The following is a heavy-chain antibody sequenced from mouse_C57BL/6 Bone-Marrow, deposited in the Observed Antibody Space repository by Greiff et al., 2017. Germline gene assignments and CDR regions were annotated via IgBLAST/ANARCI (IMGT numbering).Heavy chain of an antibody. D-gene: IGHD2-2*01. CDR1: GFNIKDDY. Sequence: EVQLQQSGAELVRPGASVKLSCTASGFNIKDDYMNWVKQSPEKSLEWIGEINPSTGGTTYNQKFKAKATLTVDKSSSTAYMQLKSLTSEDSAVYYCARCGYYWYFDVWGTGTTVTVSS. V-gene: IGHV1-42*01. CDR3: ARCGYYWYFDV. J-gene: IGHJ1*03. CDR2: INPSTGGT.